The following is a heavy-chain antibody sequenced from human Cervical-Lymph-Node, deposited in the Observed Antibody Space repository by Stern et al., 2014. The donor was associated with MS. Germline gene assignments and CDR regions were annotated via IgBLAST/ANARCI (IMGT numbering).Heavy chain of an antibody. CDR3: ARAFCTGGVCYSFPFYGMDV. CDR2: INWNGGST. J-gene: IGHJ6*02. Sequence: EVQLVESGGGVVRPGRSLRLSCAASGFTFEDYGMRWVRPAPGKGLEWVAAINWNGGSTVYAGSVQGRFTISRDNAKNSLYLQMNSLRAEDTALYHCARAFCTGGVCYSFPFYGMDVWGQGTTVTVSS. CDR1: GFTFEDYG. V-gene: IGHV3-20*01. D-gene: IGHD2-8*02.